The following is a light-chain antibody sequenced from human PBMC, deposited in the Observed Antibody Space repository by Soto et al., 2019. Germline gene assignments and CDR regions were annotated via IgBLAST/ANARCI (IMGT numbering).Light chain of an antibody. Sequence: EIVLTQSPGTLSLSPGETATLSCRAGQSVTDNYVAWYKQNPGQAPRLLIHGASNRATGLPDRFSGSGSGTDFTLTISRLEPEDFAMYYCQQYDSPPWTFGQGTKVDIK. CDR1: QSVTDNY. CDR2: GAS. V-gene: IGKV3-20*01. J-gene: IGKJ1*01. CDR3: QQYDSPPWT.